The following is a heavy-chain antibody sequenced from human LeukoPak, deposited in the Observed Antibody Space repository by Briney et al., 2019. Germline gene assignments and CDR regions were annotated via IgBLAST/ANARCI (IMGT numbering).Heavy chain of an antibody. Sequence: SETLSLTCTVSGGSVSSGSYYWSWIRQPPGKGLEWIGYIYYSGSTYYNPSLKSRVTISVDTSKNQFSLKLSSVTAADTAVYYCARIHYDILTGYDYWGQGTLVTVSS. D-gene: IGHD3-9*01. J-gene: IGHJ4*02. CDR2: IYYSGST. CDR3: ARIHYDILTGYDY. CDR1: GGSVSSGSYY. V-gene: IGHV4-61*01.